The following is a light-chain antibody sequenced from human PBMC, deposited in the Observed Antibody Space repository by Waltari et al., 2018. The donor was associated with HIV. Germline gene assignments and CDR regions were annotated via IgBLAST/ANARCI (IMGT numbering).Light chain of an antibody. CDR2: RNN. CDR3: AAWGDSLSNVV. V-gene: IGLV1-47*01. J-gene: IGLJ2*01. CDR1: SSNIGANY. Sequence: QSVLTQPPSASGTPGQRVTISCSGSSSNIGANYVCWYQQLPGTAPKLLIYRNNQRPSGVPDRFSGSKSGTSASLAISGLRSEDEANYYCAAWGDSLSNVVFGGGTKLTVL.